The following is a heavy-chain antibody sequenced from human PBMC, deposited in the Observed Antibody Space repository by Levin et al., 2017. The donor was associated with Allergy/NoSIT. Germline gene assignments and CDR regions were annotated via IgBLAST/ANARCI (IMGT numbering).Heavy chain of an antibody. CDR3: AREERTVTTPLVDWFDP. D-gene: IGHD4-11*01. CDR2: INPNSGGT. J-gene: IGHJ5*02. V-gene: IGHV1-2*06. Sequence: ASVKVSCKASGYTFTGYYMHWVRQAPGQGLEWMGRINPNSGGTNYTQKFQGRVTMTRDTSISTAYMELSRLRSDDTAVYYCAREERTVTTPLVDWFDPWGQGTLVTVSS. CDR1: GYTFTGYY.